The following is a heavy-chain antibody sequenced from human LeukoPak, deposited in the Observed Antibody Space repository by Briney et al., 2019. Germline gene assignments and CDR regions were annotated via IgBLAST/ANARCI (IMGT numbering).Heavy chain of an antibody. J-gene: IGHJ4*02. CDR1: GGTFSSYA. Sequence: SVKVSCKASGGTFSSYAISWVRQAPGQGLEWMGRIIPILGIANYAQKFQGRVSITADKSTNTAYMELSSLRSEDTAVYYCARDLRDGYNEVDYWGQGTLVTVSS. CDR2: IIPILGIA. D-gene: IGHD5-12*01. V-gene: IGHV1-69*04. CDR3: ARDLRDGYNEVDY.